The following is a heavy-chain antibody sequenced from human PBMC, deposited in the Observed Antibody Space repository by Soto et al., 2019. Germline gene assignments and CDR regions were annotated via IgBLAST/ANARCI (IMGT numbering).Heavy chain of an antibody. V-gene: IGHV2-70*11. CDR1: GFSLSTSGMC. Sequence: SGPTLVNPTQTLTLTCTFSGFSLSTSGMCVSWIRQPPGKALEWLARIDWDDDKYYSTSLKTRLTISKDTSKNQVVLTMTNMDPVDTATYYCARSPRPLYYYGMDVWGQGTTVTVSS. CDR3: ARSPRPLYYYGMDV. J-gene: IGHJ6*02. CDR2: IDWDDDK.